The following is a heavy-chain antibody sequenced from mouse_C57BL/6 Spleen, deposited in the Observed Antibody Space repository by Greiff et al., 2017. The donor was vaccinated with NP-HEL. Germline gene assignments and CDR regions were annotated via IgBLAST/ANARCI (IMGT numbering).Heavy chain of an antibody. Sequence: EVNVVESGGGLVKPGGSLKLSCAASGFTFSSYAMSWVRQTPEKRLEWVATISDGGSYTYYPDNVKGRFTISRDNAKNNLYLQMSHLKSEDTAMYYCAREDYGSPWFAYWGQGTLVTVSA. D-gene: IGHD1-1*01. J-gene: IGHJ3*01. CDR2: ISDGGSYT. CDR1: GFTFSSYA. V-gene: IGHV5-4*01. CDR3: AREDYGSPWFAY.